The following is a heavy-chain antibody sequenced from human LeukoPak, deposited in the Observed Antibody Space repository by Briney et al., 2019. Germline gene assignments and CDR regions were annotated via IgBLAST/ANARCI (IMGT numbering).Heavy chain of an antibody. CDR2: IYYSGST. Sequence: SETLSLTCTVSGGSISSYFWSWIRQPPGKGLEWIGYIYYSGSTNYNPSLKSRVTISVDTSKNQFSLRLSSVTAADPAVYYCARYYYDSSGYYRIDPWGEGTLVTVSS. CDR3: ARYYYDSSGYYRIDP. J-gene: IGHJ5*02. V-gene: IGHV4-59*01. D-gene: IGHD3-22*01. CDR1: GGSISSYF.